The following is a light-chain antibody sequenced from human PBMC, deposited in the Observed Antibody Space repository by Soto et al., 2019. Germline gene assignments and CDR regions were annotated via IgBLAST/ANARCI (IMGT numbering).Light chain of an antibody. CDR3: LQDYNYPRT. Sequence: AIRMTKPPSSLSAPVGDGVTITCRAGQGIRNDLAWYQHKPGKAPKLLIYAASSLQSGVPSRFSGSESGTDFTLTISSLQPEDSATYYCLQDYNYPRTFGRGTKVEIK. V-gene: IGKV1-6*01. CDR1: QGIRND. J-gene: IGKJ4*01. CDR2: AAS.